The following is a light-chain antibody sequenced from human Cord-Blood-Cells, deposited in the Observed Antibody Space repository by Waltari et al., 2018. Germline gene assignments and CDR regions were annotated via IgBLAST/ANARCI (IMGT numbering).Light chain of an antibody. V-gene: IGLV2-11*01. CDR1: SSAVGGYNY. CDR3: CSYAGSYVV. CDR2: DVS. Sequence: QSALTQPRSVSGSPGQSVTISCTGTSSAVGGYNYVSWYQQQPGKAPKHMIYDVSKRPSGVPDRFSGSKAGNTASLTISGLQAEDEADYYCCSYAGSYVVFGGGTKLTVL. J-gene: IGLJ2*01.